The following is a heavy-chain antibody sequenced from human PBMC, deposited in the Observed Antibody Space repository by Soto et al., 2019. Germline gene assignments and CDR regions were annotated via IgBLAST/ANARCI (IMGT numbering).Heavy chain of an antibody. D-gene: IGHD6-19*01. CDR3: ASAEVAGRAGLDF. CDR2: INPSSGGT. V-gene: IGHV1-2*02. CDR1: GYTFSGFY. Sequence: ASVKVSCKASGYTFSGFYMHWVRQAPGQGLEWMGWINPSSGGTKSAEKFQGRVTMTRDTSISTAYMELSRLTSDDTAVYYCASAEVAGRAGLDFWGQGTQVTVS. J-gene: IGHJ4*02.